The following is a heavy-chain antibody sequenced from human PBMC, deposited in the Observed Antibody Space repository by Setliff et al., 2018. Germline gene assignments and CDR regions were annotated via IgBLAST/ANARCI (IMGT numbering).Heavy chain of an antibody. Sequence: GGSLRLSCAASGFTFSGYYMHWVRQAPGQGLVWVARISNSGGSTNYVDSMKGRFTISRDNAKNSLYLQMDSLRAEDTAVYYCASAGHSGSWFPFDAFHIWGQGTMVTVS. CDR2: ISNSGGST. CDR3: ASAGHSGSWFPFDAFHI. D-gene: IGHD6-13*01. CDR1: GFTFSGYY. J-gene: IGHJ3*02. V-gene: IGHV3-74*01.